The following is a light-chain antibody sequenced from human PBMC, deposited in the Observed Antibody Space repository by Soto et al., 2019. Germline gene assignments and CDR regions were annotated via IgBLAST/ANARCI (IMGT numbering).Light chain of an antibody. CDR2: GAS. Sequence: EIVLTQSPGTLSLSPGERATLSCRASQSVSSSYLAWYQQKPGQAPRLLIYGASSRATGIPDRFSGSGSGTDYTLTISSLEPEDFAVYYCQQYGSSPRLTFGGGTKGEIK. J-gene: IGKJ4*01. CDR1: QSVSSSY. CDR3: QQYGSSPRLT. V-gene: IGKV3-20*01.